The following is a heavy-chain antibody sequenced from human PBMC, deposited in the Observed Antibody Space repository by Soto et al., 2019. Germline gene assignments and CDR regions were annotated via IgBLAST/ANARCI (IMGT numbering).Heavy chain of an antibody. V-gene: IGHV3-7*01. D-gene: IGHD3-10*01. Sequence: EVQLVESGGGLVQPGGSLRLSCAASGFTFSSYWMSWVRQAPGKGLEWVANIKQDGSEKYYVDSVKGRFTISRDNAKNSLYLQMNSLRAEDTAVYYCARGDYYGSGSYYNLWFDYWGQGTLVTVSS. CDR1: GFTFSSYW. J-gene: IGHJ4*02. CDR3: ARGDYYGSGSYYNLWFDY. CDR2: IKQDGSEK.